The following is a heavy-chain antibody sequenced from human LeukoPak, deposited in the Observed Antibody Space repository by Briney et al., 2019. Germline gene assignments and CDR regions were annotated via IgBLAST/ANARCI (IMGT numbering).Heavy chain of an antibody. CDR1: GFTFSSYS. Sequence: PGGSLRLSCAASGFTFSSYSMNWVRQAPGKGLEWVSSISSSSSYIYYADSVKGRFTISRDNAKNSPYLQMNSLRAEDTAVYYCATYYYGSGSYKFDYWGQGTLVTVSS. D-gene: IGHD3-10*01. CDR3: ATYYYGSGSYKFDY. J-gene: IGHJ4*02. CDR2: ISSSSSYI. V-gene: IGHV3-21*01.